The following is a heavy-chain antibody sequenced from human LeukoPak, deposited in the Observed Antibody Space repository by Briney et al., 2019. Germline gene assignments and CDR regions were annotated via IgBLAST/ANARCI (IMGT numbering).Heavy chain of an antibody. CDR3: ARDLDDYNALPPFFQH. D-gene: IGHD5-24*01. CDR1: GYTFTGYY. J-gene: IGHJ1*01. V-gene: IGHV1-2*02. CDR2: INPNSGGT. Sequence: ASVKVSCKASGYTFTGYYMHWVRQAPGQGLEWMGWINPNSGGTNYAQKFQGRVTMTRGTSISTAYMELSRPRSDDTAVYYCARDLDDYNALPPFFQHWGQGTLVTVSS.